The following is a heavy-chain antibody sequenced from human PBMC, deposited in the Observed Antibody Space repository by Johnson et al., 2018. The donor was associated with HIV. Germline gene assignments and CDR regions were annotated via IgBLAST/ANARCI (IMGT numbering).Heavy chain of an antibody. D-gene: IGHD6-13*01. V-gene: IGHV3-9*01. CDR1: GFTFDDYA. Sequence: EVQLVESGGGLVQPGRSLRLSCAASGFTFDDYAMHWVRQAPGKGLEWVSGISWNSGSIGYADSVKGRFTISRDNAKNSLYLQMNSLRAEDTTLYYCANARIAAAGIDAFDIWGQGTMVTVSS. J-gene: IGHJ3*02. CDR2: ISWNSGSI. CDR3: ANARIAAAGIDAFDI.